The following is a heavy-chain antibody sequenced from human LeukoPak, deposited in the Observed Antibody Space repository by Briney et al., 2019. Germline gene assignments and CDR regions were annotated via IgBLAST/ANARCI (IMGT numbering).Heavy chain of an antibody. D-gene: IGHD2-15*01. CDR1: GYTFTSYA. CDR3: ALIGAYCSSGSCLANR. Sequence: ASVKVSCKASGYTFTSYAMHWLRQAPGQRLEWMGWINAGNGNTKYSQKFQGRVTITRDTSASTAYMELNSLRSEDTAVYYCALIGAYCSSGSCLANRWGQGTMVTVSS. V-gene: IGHV1-3*01. CDR2: INAGNGNT. J-gene: IGHJ5*02.